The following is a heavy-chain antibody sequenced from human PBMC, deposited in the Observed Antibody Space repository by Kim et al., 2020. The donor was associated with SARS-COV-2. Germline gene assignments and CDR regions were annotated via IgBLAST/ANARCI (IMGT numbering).Heavy chain of an antibody. V-gene: IGHV4-39*01. CDR1: GGSISSSSYY. J-gene: IGHJ4*02. CDR2: IYYSGST. Sequence: SETLSLTCTVSGGSISSSSYYWGWIRQPPGKGLEWIGSIYYSGSTYYNPSLKSRVTISVDTSKNQFSLKLSSVTAADTAVYYCARTSGDYVWGSYRLPLFDYWGQGTLVTVSS. CDR3: ARTSGDYVWGSYRLPLFDY. D-gene: IGHD3-16*02.